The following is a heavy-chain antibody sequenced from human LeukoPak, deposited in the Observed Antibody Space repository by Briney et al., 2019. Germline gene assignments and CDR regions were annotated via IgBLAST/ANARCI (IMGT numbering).Heavy chain of an antibody. CDR2: IKHNGDDL. D-gene: IGHD3-10*01. CDR3: ARELLTFDS. Sequence: GGSLRLSCAASGFTFSSYWMTWVRQAPGKGLEWVANIKHNGDDLNYLDPEEGRFTISRDNAKNSLYLHMTSLRAEDTAVYYCARELLTFDSWGQGTLVTVSS. J-gene: IGHJ4*02. CDR1: GFTFSSYW. V-gene: IGHV3-7*01.